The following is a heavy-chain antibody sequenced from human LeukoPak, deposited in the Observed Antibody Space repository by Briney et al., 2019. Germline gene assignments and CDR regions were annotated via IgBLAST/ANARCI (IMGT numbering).Heavy chain of an antibody. CDR1: GFTFSDYS. V-gene: IGHV3-48*01. CDR2: ISSSSSTI. CDR3: ARETRRGTNFDY. J-gene: IGHJ4*02. Sequence: GGSLRLSCAASGFTFSDYSMNWVRQALGKGLEWVSFISSSSSTIYYADSVKGRFTISRDNAQNSVYLQMNSLRAEDTAVYYCARETRRGTNFDYWGQGTQVTVSS.